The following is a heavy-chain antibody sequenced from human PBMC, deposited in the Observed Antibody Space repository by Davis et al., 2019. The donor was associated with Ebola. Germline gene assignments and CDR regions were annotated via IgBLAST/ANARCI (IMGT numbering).Heavy chain of an antibody. CDR1: GFTFSSYG. V-gene: IGHV3-7*03. D-gene: IGHD3-3*01. CDR2: IKQDGSEK. J-gene: IGHJ6*03. CDR3: ARDRKITIPQQYYMDV. Sequence: GESLKISCAASGFTFSSYGMHWVRQAPGKGLEWVANIKQDGSEKYYVDSVKGRFTISRDNAKNSLYLQMNSLRAEDTAVYYCARDRKITIPQQYYMDVWGKGTTVTVSS.